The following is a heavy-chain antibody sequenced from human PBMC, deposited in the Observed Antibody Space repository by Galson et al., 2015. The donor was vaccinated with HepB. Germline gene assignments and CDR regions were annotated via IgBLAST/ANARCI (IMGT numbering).Heavy chain of an antibody. CDR1: GYTFISYY. Sequence: SVKVSCKASGYTFISYYMHWVRQAPGQGLEWMGIIDPSGGNTNYAQKLQGRVTITTDTSTSTAYMELRSLRSDDTAVYYCARARQPNWFDPWGQGTLVTVSS. CDR3: ARARQPNWFDP. CDR2: IDPSGGNT. J-gene: IGHJ5*02. V-gene: IGHV1-46*01. D-gene: IGHD6-13*01.